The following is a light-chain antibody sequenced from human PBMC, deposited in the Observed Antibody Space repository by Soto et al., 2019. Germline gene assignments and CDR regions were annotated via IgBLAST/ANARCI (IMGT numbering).Light chain of an antibody. Sequence: EIVMTQSPATLSVSPGERATLSCRASQSVSSNLAWYQQKPGQAPRLLIYGASTRATGIPAGFSGSGSGTEFTLTISSLQSEDFAVYYCQQYNNWPLTFGQGTKVAIK. CDR3: QQYNNWPLT. J-gene: IGKJ1*01. CDR1: QSVSSN. CDR2: GAS. V-gene: IGKV3-15*01.